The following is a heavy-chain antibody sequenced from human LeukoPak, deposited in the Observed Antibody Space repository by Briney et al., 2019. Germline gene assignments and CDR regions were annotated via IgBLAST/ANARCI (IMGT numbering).Heavy chain of an antibody. CDR1: GSTVSSNY. D-gene: IGHD5-18*01. J-gene: IGHJ4*02. V-gene: IGHV3-66*02. Sequence: GGSLRLSCAASGSTVSSNYMSWVRQAPGKGLEWVSVIYSGGSTYYADSVKGRFTISRDNSKNTLYLQMNSLRAEDTAVYYCARDSVDTAMIDYWGQGTLVTVSS. CDR2: IYSGGST. CDR3: ARDSVDTAMIDY.